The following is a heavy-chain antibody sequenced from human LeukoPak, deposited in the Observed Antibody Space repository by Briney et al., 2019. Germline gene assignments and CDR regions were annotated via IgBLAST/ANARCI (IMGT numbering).Heavy chain of an antibody. CDR2: ISGSGGST. CDR3: ARNDRAAAGRFYYYYGMDV. V-gene: IGHV3-23*01. CDR1: GFTFSSYA. D-gene: IGHD6-13*01. J-gene: IGHJ6*02. Sequence: GRSLRLSCAASGFTFSSYAMSWVRQAPGKGLEWVSAISGSGGSTYYADSVKGRFTISRDNSKNTLYLQMNSLRAEDTAVYYCARNDRAAAGRFYYYYGMDVRGQGTTVTVSS.